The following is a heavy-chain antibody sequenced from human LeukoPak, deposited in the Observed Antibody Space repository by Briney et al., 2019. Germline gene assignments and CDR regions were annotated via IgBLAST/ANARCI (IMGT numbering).Heavy chain of an antibody. V-gene: IGHV4-34*01. J-gene: IGHJ4*02. CDR2: INHSGST. Sequence: SETLSLTCAVYGGSLSGYYWSWIRRPPGKGLEWIGEINHSGSTNYNPSLKSRVTISVDTSKNQFSLKLSSVTAADTAVYYCARFIAVAGQYYFDYWGQGTLVTVSS. D-gene: IGHD6-19*01. CDR3: ARFIAVAGQYYFDY. CDR1: GGSLSGYY.